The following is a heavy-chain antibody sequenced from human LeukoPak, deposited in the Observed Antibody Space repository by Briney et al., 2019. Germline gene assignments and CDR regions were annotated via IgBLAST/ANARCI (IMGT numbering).Heavy chain of an antibody. D-gene: IGHD1-1*01. V-gene: IGHV4-34*01. CDR2: INHSGST. CDR3: ARDQQLAHFDS. Sequence: SETLSLTCAVYGGSFSGYYWSWIRQPPGKGLEWIGEINHSGSTNYNPSLKSRVTISVDTSKNQFSLKLNSVTAADTAVYYCARDQQLAHFDSWGQGTLVTVSS. J-gene: IGHJ4*02. CDR1: GGSFSGYY.